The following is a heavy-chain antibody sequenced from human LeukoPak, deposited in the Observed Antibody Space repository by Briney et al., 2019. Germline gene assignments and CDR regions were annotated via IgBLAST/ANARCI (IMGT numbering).Heavy chain of an antibody. V-gene: IGHV3-66*02. CDR3: VRVGYSYGYGDWNHFDY. J-gene: IGHJ4*02. Sequence: GGSLRLSCAASGFTVSSNYMSWVRQAPGKGLEWVSIIYSGGSTYYADSVKGRFTISRDNSKNTLYLQMNSLRAEDTAVYFCVRVGYSYGYGDWNHFDYWGQGPLVTVSS. CDR1: GFTVSSNY. D-gene: IGHD5-18*01. CDR2: IYSGGST.